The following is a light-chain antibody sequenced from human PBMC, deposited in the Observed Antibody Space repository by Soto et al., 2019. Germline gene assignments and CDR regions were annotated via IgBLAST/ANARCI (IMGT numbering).Light chain of an antibody. CDR1: QSVSSSY. CDR2: GAS. J-gene: IGKJ3*01. CDR3: QQYGSSPFT. Sequence: EIVLTQSPGTLSLSPGERATLSCRASQSVSSSYLAWYLQKPGQAPRLLIYGASSRATGIPDRFSGSVSGTDFTLTISRLEPEDFAVYYCQQYGSSPFTFGPGTKVDIK. V-gene: IGKV3-20*01.